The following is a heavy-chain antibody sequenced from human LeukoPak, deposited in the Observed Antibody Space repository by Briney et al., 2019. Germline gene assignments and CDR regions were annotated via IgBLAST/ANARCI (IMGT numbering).Heavy chain of an antibody. CDR1: GFTFSNYW. D-gene: IGHD4-23*01. V-gene: IGHV3-74*03. CDR3: ARVGDYGGNSFHH. CDR2: IDNAGSIT. J-gene: IGHJ1*01. Sequence: GGSLRLSCAASGFTFSNYWIHWVRQAPGKGLVWVSRIDNAGSITTYADSVKGRFTISRDNAENTLYLQMNSLRAEDTAVYYCARVGDYGGNSFHHWGQGTLVTVSS.